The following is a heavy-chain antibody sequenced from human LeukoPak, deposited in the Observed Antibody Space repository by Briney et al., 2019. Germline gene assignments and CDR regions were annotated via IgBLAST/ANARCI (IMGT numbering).Heavy chain of an antibody. CDR1: GFTSSSYW. CDR2: ISGDESST. V-gene: IGHV3-74*01. J-gene: IGHJ4*02. CDR3: AGGSTLDRGLVYY. Sequence: GGSLRLSCAASGFTSSSYWMHWVRQAPGKGLVWVSRISGDESSTSYADSVKGRFTISRDNAKNTLFLQMNSLRAEDTAVYYCAGGSTLDRGLVYYWGQGTLVTASS. D-gene: IGHD3-10*01.